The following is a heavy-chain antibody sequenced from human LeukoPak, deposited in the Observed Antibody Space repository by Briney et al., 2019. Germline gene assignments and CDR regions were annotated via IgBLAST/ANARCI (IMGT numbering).Heavy chain of an antibody. CDR1: GYSFTDYY. D-gene: IGHD3-3*01. J-gene: IGHJ4*02. V-gene: IGHV1-2*02. CDR2: INTKSGRT. Sequence: ASVRVSCKTSGYSFTDYYIHWVRQAPGQGLEWMGWINTKSGRTSSARKFQGRVTMTRDPSITTVYMDMAWLTSDDTAIYSCARADFIDAGPYLIGPWGQGTLVTVSS. CDR3: ARADFIDAGPYLIGP.